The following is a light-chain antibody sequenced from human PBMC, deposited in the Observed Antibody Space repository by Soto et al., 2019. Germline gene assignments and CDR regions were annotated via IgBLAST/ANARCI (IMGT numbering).Light chain of an antibody. Sequence: TQPASVSASSGHFITISCSRTSSDVGGYNYVSWYQQNPGNAPKLMIYAVRNRPSGVSDRFSGSKSGNTASLTISGLQAEDEADYYCSSYTSSSTHVFGTGTKVTVL. J-gene: IGLJ1*01. CDR3: SSYTSSSTHV. CDR2: AVR. V-gene: IGLV2-14*01. CDR1: SSDVGGYNY.